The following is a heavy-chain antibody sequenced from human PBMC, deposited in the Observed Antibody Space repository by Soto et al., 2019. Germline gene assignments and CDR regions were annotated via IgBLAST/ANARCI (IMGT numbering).Heavy chain of an antibody. CDR1: GGTFSRYA. CDR3: ARDREDIVVVPAAD. CDR2: IIPIFGTA. Sequence: QVQLVQSGAEVKKPGSSVKVSCKASGGTFSRYAISWVRQAPGQGLQWMGGIIPIFGTANYAQKFQDRVTITADEFTSTAYMELSSLRSEDTAVYYCARDREDIVVVPAADWGHGTLVTVS. J-gene: IGHJ4*01. V-gene: IGHV1-69*01. D-gene: IGHD2-2*01.